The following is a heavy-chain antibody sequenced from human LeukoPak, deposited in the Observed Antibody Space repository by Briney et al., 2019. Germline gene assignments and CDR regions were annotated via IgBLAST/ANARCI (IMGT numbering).Heavy chain of an antibody. V-gene: IGHV4-34*01. Sequence: SETLSLTCAVYGGSFSGYYWSWIRQPPGKGLEWIGEINHSGSTNYNPSLKSRVTISVDTSKNQFSLKLSSVTAADTAVYYCARVRLLWFGETGWFDPWGQGTLVTVSS. D-gene: IGHD3-10*01. CDR2: INHSGST. CDR3: ARVRLLWFGETGWFDP. CDR1: GGSFSGYY. J-gene: IGHJ5*02.